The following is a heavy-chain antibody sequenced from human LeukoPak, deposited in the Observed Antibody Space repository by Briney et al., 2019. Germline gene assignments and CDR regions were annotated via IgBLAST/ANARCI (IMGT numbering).Heavy chain of an antibody. D-gene: IGHD2-15*01. J-gene: IGHJ4*02. CDR3: ARPLVVVAATSLDY. CDR1: GFTFSSYA. V-gene: IGHV3-30-3*01. Sequence: GRSLRLSCAASGFTFSSYAMHWVRQAPGKGLEWVAVISYDGSNKYYADSVKGRFTISRDNSKNTLYLQMNSLRAEDTAVYYCARPLVVVAATSLDYWGQGTLVTVSS. CDR2: ISYDGSNK.